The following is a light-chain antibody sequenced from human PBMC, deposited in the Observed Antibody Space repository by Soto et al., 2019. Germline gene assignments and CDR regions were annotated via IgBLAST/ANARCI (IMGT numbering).Light chain of an antibody. J-gene: IGKJ1*01. V-gene: IGKV4-1*01. CDR1: QSVLYSSNNKNY. CDR3: QQYYSTPPT. Sequence: DIVMTQSPDSLAVSLGERATFNCKSSQSVLYSSNNKNYLAWYQQKLGQPLKLLIYWASTRESGVPDRLSGSGSGTDFTLTISSLQAEDVAVYYCQQYYSTPPTFGQGTKVEIK. CDR2: WAS.